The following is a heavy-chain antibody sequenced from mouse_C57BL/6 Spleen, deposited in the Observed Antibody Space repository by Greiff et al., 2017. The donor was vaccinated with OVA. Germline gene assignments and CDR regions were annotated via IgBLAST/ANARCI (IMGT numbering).Heavy chain of an antibody. CDR1: GYSITSGYY. CDR3: ARDLYYYGSSYAMDY. V-gene: IGHV3-6*01. J-gene: IGHJ4*01. CDR2: ISYDGSN. Sequence: EESGPGLVKPSQSLSLTCSVTGYSITSGYYWNWIRQFPGNKLEWMGYISYDGSNNYNPSLKNRISITRDTSKNQFFLKLNSVTTEDTATYYCARDLYYYGSSYAMDYWGQGTSVTVSS. D-gene: IGHD1-1*01.